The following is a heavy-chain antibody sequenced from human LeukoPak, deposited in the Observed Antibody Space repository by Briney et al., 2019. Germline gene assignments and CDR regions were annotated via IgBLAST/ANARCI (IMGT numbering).Heavy chain of an antibody. Sequence: GASVTVSFKSSVYTFTIYDINWVRQAAGQGLEWMGWMNPTSGHTGYAQNFQGRVTMTRDTSISTAYMELNSLTSEDTAVYYCARSPVGVRKKHDFWGQGTLVIVSS. V-gene: IGHV1-8*01. CDR3: ARSPVGVRKKHDF. CDR2: MNPTSGHT. J-gene: IGHJ4*02. D-gene: IGHD3-10*01. CDR1: VYTFTIYD.